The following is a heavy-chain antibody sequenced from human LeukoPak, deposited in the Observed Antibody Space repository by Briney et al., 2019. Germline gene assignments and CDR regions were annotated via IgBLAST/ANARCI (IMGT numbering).Heavy chain of an antibody. CDR2: ISGSSGDT. CDR3: ANLVRGLLDY. CDR1: GFTFSTYP. D-gene: IGHD3-10*01. Sequence: RTGGSLRLSCAASGFTFSTYPMYWVRQAPGKGLEWVSTISGSSGDTFYADSVRGRFTISRDNSKNTLYLQMNSLRAEDTAVYYCANLVRGLLDYWGQGTLVTVSS. J-gene: IGHJ4*02. V-gene: IGHV3-23*01.